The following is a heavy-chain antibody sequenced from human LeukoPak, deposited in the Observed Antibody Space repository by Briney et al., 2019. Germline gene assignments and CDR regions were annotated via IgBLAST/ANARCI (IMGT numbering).Heavy chain of an antibody. CDR2: IYTSGST. Sequence: SETLSLTCTVSGGSISSYYWSWIRQPAGKGLKWIGRIYTSGSTNYNPSLKSRVTMSVDTSKNQFSLKLSSVTAADTAVYYCARQPQRYYYYGMDVWGQGTTVTVSS. J-gene: IGHJ6*02. CDR1: GGSISSYY. CDR3: ARQPQRYYYYGMDV. V-gene: IGHV4-4*07.